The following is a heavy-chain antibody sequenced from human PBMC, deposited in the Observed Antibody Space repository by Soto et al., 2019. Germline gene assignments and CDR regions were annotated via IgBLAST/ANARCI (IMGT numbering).Heavy chain of an antibody. Sequence: QVQLVQSGAEVKKPGSSVKVSCKASGGTFSSYAISWVRQAPGQGLEWMGGIIPIFGTANYAQKFQGRVTITADESTSTAYMELSSLRSEDTAVYYCARVFVLGGELRGGFDYWGQGTLVTVSS. CDR1: GGTFSSYA. CDR3: ARVFVLGGELRGGFDY. CDR2: IIPIFGTA. V-gene: IGHV1-69*01. D-gene: IGHD1-26*01. J-gene: IGHJ4*02.